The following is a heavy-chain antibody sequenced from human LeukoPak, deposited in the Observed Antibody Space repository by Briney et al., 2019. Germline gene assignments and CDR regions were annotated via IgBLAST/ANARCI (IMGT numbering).Heavy chain of an antibody. J-gene: IGHJ5*02. CDR3: ARDSSITRVRSGQENWFDP. CDR1: GYTFTGYY. D-gene: IGHD3-10*01. V-gene: IGHV1-2*02. CDR2: INPNSGGT. Sequence: ASVKVSCKASGYTFTGYYMHWVRQAPGQGLEWMGWINPNSGGTNYAQKFQGRVTMTRDTSISTAYMELSRLRSDDTAVYYCARDSSITRVRSGQENWFDPWGQGTLVTVSS.